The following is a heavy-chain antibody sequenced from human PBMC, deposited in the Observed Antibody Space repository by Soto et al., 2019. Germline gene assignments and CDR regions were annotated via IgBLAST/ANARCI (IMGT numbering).Heavy chain of an antibody. V-gene: IGHV3-74*01. CDR2: INSDGSST. J-gene: IGHJ6*02. D-gene: IGHD3-3*01. CDR1: GFTFSSYW. Sequence: PGGSLRLSCAASGFTFSSYWTHWVRQAPGKGLVWVSRINSDGSSTSYADSVKGRFTISRDNAKNTLYLQMNSLRAEDTAVYYCARGANYDFWSGYYPSGYGMDVWGQGTTVTVSS. CDR3: ARGANYDFWSGYYPSGYGMDV.